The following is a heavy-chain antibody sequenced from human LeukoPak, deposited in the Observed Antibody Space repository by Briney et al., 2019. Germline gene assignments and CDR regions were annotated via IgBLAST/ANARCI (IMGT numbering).Heavy chain of an antibody. CDR3: AAGTAGRPEYFQH. CDR1: GFTXTSSA. D-gene: IGHD6-6*01. J-gene: IGHJ1*01. CDR2: IVVGSGNR. Sequence: SVKVSCKASGFTXTSSAMQGVRQARGQRLEWIGWIVVGSGNRNYAQKFQERVSITRDMSTRTAYMELSSLRSEDTAVYYCAAGTAGRPEYFQHWGQGTLVTVSS. V-gene: IGHV1-58*02.